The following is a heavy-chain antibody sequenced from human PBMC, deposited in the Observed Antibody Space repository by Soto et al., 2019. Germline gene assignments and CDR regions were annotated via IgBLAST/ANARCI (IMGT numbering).Heavy chain of an antibody. CDR1: GFTFSYYY. CDR3: ARDVLSGNTGYDYGMDV. D-gene: IGHD1-7*01. CDR2: ISSSSSYT. Sequence: GWSLRLSFAASGFTFSYYYMSWIRQAPGKGLEWVSYISSSSSYTNYADSVKGRFTISRDNAKNSLYLQMNSLRAEDTAVYYCARDVLSGNTGYDYGMDVWRQGTTVTVSS. V-gene: IGHV3-11*06. J-gene: IGHJ6*02.